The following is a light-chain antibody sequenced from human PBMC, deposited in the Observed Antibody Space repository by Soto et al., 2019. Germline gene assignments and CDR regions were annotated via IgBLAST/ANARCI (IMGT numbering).Light chain of an antibody. J-gene: IGKJ3*01. CDR2: RAS. CDR1: QIISTW. V-gene: IGKV1-5*03. Sequence: DIQLTQSPSSLSASVGDRVTITCRASQIISTWLAWYQQKSGEAPKLLIYRASNLVSGVPSRFSGSGSGTEFTLTISGLQPDDFSIYYCQRYETYSGTFGPGTKVDL. CDR3: QRYETYSGT.